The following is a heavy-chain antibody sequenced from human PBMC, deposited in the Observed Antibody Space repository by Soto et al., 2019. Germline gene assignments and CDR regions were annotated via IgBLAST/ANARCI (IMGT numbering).Heavy chain of an antibody. CDR3: ARGLIYSGYLDY. D-gene: IGHD5-12*01. CDR2: IYYSGST. CDR1: GGSISSSSYY. V-gene: IGHV4-39*01. J-gene: IGHJ4*02. Sequence: PSETLSLTCTVSGGSISSSSYYWGWIRQPPGKGLEWIGSIYYSGSTYYNPSLKSRVTISVDTSKNQFSLKLSSVTAADTAVYYCARGLIYSGYLDYWGQGTLVTVSS.